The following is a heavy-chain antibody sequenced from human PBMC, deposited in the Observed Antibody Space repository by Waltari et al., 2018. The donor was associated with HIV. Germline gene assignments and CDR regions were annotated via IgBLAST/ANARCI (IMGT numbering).Heavy chain of an antibody. CDR3: ARDRGLNIGRGFDC. Sequence: QVQLQESGPGLVKPSQTLSLSCTVSGGSISSGGNYWSGVRQDPGKGLEWIGYIDNSGNTYYNPSLKSRLTISLDTSKNQFSLKLSSVTAADTAVYYCARDRGLNIGRGFDCWGQGTLVTVSS. CDR1: GGSISSGGNY. CDR2: IDNSGNT. V-gene: IGHV4-31*03. J-gene: IGHJ4*02. D-gene: IGHD1-26*01.